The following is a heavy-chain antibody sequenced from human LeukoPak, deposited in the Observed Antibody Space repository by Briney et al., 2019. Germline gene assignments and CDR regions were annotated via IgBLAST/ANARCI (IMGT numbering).Heavy chain of an antibody. CDR1: GYTFTGYY. CDR3: ARAGGFPSYCSGGTCYSGWFDP. D-gene: IGHD2-15*01. V-gene: IGHV1-2*02. CDR2: INPNSGGT. J-gene: IGHJ5*02. Sequence: GASVKVSCKASGYTFTGYYMHWVRQAPGQGLEWMGWINPNSGGTNYAQKFQGRVTMTRDTSISTAYMELTRLRSDDTAVYYCARAGGFPSYCSGGTCYSGWFDPWGQGTLVTVSP.